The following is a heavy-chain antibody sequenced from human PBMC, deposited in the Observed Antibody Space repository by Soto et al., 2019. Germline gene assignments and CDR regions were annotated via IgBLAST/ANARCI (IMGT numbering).Heavy chain of an antibody. J-gene: IGHJ6*02. V-gene: IGHV4-34*01. CDR3: ARAGSGSNPLSYYYGMDV. CDR2: INHSGST. Sequence: SETLSLTCAVYGGSFSGYYWSWIRQPPGKGLEWIGEINHSGSTNYNPSLKSRVTISVDTSKNQFSLKLSSVTAADTAVYYCARAGSGSNPLSYYYGMDVWGQGTTVTVSS. D-gene: IGHD3-10*01. CDR1: GGSFSGYY.